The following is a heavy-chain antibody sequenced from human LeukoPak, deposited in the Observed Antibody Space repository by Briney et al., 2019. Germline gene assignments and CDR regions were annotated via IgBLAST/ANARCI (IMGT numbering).Heavy chain of an antibody. J-gene: IGHJ4*02. Sequence: PGGSLRLSCAASGFTFSSYGMHWVRQAPGKGLEWVAFIRYDGSNKYYADSVKGRFTISRDNSKNTLYLQMNSLRAEDTAVYYCAKSLRYSSGWYYFDYWGQGTLVTVSS. V-gene: IGHV3-30*02. CDR2: IRYDGSNK. CDR1: GFTFSSYG. D-gene: IGHD6-19*01. CDR3: AKSLRYSSGWYYFDY.